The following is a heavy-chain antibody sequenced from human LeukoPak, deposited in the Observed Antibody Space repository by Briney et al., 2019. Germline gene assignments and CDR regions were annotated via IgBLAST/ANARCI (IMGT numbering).Heavy chain of an antibody. CDR3: ARDSPLTDIVVVPAASTLYYYYGMDV. D-gene: IGHD2-2*01. CDR1: GFTFDDYG. V-gene: IGHV3-20*01. CDR2: INWNGGST. Sequence: PGGSLRLSCAASGFTFDDYGMSWVRQAPGKGLEWVSGINWNGGSTGYADSVKGRFTISRDNAKNSLYLQMNSLRAEDTALYHCARDSPLTDIVVVPAASTLYYYYGMDVWGQGTTVTVSS. J-gene: IGHJ6*02.